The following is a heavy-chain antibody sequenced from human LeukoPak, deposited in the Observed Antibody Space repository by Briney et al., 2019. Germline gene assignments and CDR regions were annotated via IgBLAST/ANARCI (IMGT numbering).Heavy chain of an antibody. V-gene: IGHV1-2*02. CDR1: GYTLTELS. CDR2: INPNSGGT. J-gene: IGHJ4*02. CDR3: ARAQGYCSGGSCWGLDY. Sequence: ASVKVSCKVSGYTLTELSMHWVRQAPGQGLEWMGWINPNSGGTNYAQKFQGRVTMTRDTSISTAYMELSRLRSDDTAVYYCARAQGYCSGGSCWGLDYWGQGTLVTVSS. D-gene: IGHD2-15*01.